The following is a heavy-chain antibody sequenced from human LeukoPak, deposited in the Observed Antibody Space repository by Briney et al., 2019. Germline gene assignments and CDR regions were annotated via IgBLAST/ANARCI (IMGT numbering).Heavy chain of an antibody. D-gene: IGHD6-13*01. CDR1: GFIFSTYD. CDR2: VSYDGSNI. V-gene: IGHV3-30*03. CDR3: ARGRGIDRFDY. J-gene: IGHJ4*02. Sequence: GGSLRLSCAASGFIFSTYDMHWVRQAPGKGLEWVAVVSYDGSNIYHAASVQGRFTISRDNSKNTLYLQMNSLRAEDTAVYYCARGRGIDRFDYWGQGALVTVSS.